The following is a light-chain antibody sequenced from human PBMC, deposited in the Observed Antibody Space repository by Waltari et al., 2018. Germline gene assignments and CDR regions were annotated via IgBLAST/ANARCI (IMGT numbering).Light chain of an antibody. CDR1: QDIGTW. CDR3: QQFDTYPWT. J-gene: IGKJ1*01. V-gene: IGKV1-5*03. CDR2: KAS. Sequence: DIQLTQSPSTLSASVGDRVTITCRASQDIGTWLAWYQQKPGKAPKLLLYKASRLQSGVPTRFSGRGFWKEFPPTLRRLEPEDFATFYCQQFDTYPWTFGQGTKVDIK.